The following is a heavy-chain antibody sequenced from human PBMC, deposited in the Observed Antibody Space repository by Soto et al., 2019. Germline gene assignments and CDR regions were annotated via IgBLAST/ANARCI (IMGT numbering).Heavy chain of an antibody. D-gene: IGHD3-3*01. CDR2: MNPNSGNT. Sequence: ASVKVSCKASGYTFTSYDINWVRQATGQGLEWMGWMNPNSGNTGYAQKFQGRVTMTRNTSISTAYMELSSLRSEDTAVYYCARGRAPVGVPKYYYYYYMDVWGQGTTVNVSS. CDR1: GYTFTSYD. V-gene: IGHV1-8*01. J-gene: IGHJ6*03. CDR3: ARGRAPVGVPKYYYYYYMDV.